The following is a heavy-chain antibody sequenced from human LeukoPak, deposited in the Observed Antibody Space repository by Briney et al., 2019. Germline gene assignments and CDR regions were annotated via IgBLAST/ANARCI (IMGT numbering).Heavy chain of an antibody. V-gene: IGHV3-23*01. CDR2: ISGSGGST. D-gene: IGHD1-1*01. CDR1: GFTFSSYA. Sequence: GGSLRLSCAASGFTFSSYAMSWVRQAPGKGLEWVSAISGSGGSTYYADSVKSRFTISRDNSKNMLYLQMNSLRVEDTAVYYCAKERVGNRYYFDYWGQGTLVTVSS. CDR3: AKERVGNRYYFDY. J-gene: IGHJ4*02.